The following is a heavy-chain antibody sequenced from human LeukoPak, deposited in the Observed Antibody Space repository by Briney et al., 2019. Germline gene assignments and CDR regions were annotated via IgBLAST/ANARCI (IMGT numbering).Heavy chain of an antibody. V-gene: IGHV4-4*02. CDR2: IYHNGNT. CDR3: ARGRSNYYGMDV. J-gene: IGHJ6*02. Sequence: PSETLSLTCAVSGGSISTNNWWHWVRQSPGKGLEWIGEIYHNGNTNYNPSLKSRVTMSVDTSKNLFSLKVSSVTAADTAVYYCARGRSNYYGMDVWGQGTTVTVSS. D-gene: IGHD1-26*01. CDR1: GGSISTNNW.